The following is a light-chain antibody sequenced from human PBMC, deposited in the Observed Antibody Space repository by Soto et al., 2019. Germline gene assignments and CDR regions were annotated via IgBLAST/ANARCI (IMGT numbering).Light chain of an antibody. J-gene: IGKJ1*01. CDR2: AAS. V-gene: IGKV1-9*01. CDR1: QGISTF. Sequence: DIQLTQSPSFLSASVGDRVTITCRASQGISTFSAWYQQKPGKAPKLLIYAASILQSGVPSRFRGSGSGTDFTLTISRLQPEDFATYFCQQYSIWRTFGQGTKVDIK. CDR3: QQYSIWRT.